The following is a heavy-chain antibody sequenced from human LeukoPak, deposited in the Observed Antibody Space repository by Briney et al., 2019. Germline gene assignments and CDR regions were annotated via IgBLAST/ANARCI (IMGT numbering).Heavy chain of an antibody. CDR2: ISGSGGST. Sequence: PGGSLRLSCAASGFTFSSYAMSWVRQAPGKGLEWVSAISGSGGSTYYADSVKGRFTISRDNSKNTLYLQVNSLRAEDTAVYCCAKRVGPGRAFDIWGQGTMVTVSS. J-gene: IGHJ3*02. CDR1: GFTFSSYA. V-gene: IGHV3-23*01. CDR3: AKRVGPGRAFDI. D-gene: IGHD3-10*01.